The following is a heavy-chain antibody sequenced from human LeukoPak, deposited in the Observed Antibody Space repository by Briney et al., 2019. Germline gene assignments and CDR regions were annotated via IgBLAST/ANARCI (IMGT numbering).Heavy chain of an antibody. CDR2: ISSSSSYI. D-gene: IGHD3-22*01. Sequence: GGSLRLSCAASGFTFSSYSMNWVRQAPGKGLEWVSSISSSSSYIYYADSVKGRFTISRDNAKNLLYLQMNSLRAEDTAVYYCARDPTYYYDSSGYYFFDYWGQGTLVTVSS. J-gene: IGHJ4*02. CDR3: ARDPTYYYDSSGYYFFDY. CDR1: GFTFSSYS. V-gene: IGHV3-21*01.